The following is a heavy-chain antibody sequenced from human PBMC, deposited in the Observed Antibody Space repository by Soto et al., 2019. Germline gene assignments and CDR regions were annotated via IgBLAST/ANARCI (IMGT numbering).Heavy chain of an antibody. V-gene: IGHV3-74*01. CDR1: GFTFSSYW. CDR3: ARDWLGGSGSYYED. CDR2: INSDGSTT. D-gene: IGHD3-10*01. Sequence: PGGSLRLSCAASGFTFSSYWMHWVRRAPGKGLVWVSRINSDGSTTSYADSVKGRFTISRDNAKNTLYLQMNSLRAEDTAVYYCARDWLGGSGSYYEDWGQGTLVTVSS. J-gene: IGHJ4*02.